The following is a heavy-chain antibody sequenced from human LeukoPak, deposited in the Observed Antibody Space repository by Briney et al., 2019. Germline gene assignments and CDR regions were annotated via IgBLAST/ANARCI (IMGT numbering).Heavy chain of an antibody. CDR2: ISSSSSYI. J-gene: IGHJ4*02. Sequence: GGSLRLSCAASGFTFSSYSMNWVRQAPGKGLEWVSSISSSSSYIYYADSVKGRFTISRDNSKNTLYLQMNSLRAEDTAVYYCAKDLFYYDSSGLFDYWGQGTLVTVSS. D-gene: IGHD3-22*01. CDR1: GFTFSSYS. V-gene: IGHV3-21*04. CDR3: AKDLFYYDSSGLFDY.